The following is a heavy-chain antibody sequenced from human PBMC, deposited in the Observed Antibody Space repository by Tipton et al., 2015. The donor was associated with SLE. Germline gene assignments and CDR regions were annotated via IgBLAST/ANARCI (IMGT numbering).Heavy chain of an antibody. CDR3: ARGTIAARRLDY. V-gene: IGHV4-34*01. CDR1: GGSFSGYY. CDR2: INHSGST. J-gene: IGHJ4*02. Sequence: TLSLTCAVYGGSFSGYYWSWIHQPPGKGLEWIGEINHSGSTNYNPSLKSRVTISVDTSKNQFSLKLNSVTAADTAVYYCARGTIAARRLDYWGQGTLVTVSS. D-gene: IGHD6-6*01.